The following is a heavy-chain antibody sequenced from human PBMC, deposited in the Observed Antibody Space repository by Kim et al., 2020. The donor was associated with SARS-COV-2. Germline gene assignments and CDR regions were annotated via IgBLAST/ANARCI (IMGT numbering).Heavy chain of an antibody. V-gene: IGHV3-21*06. Sequence: IYYADSVKGRFTISRDNGKNSLYLQMNSLRADDTAVYYCASPGERDDAFDIWGQGTMVTVSS. D-gene: IGHD7-27*01. J-gene: IGHJ3*02. CDR3: ASPGERDDAFDI. CDR2: I.